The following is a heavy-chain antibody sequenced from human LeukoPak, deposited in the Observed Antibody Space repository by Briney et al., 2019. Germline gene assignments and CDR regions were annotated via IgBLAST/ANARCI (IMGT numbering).Heavy chain of an antibody. CDR3: ARQYSYDSRDY. D-gene: IGHD3-22*01. J-gene: IGHJ4*02. CDR2: IYPGESDT. Sequence: HGESLKISCKGSGYSFTSYWIGWVRQMPGKGLEWMGIIYPGESDTRYSPSFQGQVTISADTSISTAYLQWSSLKASDTAMYYCARQYSYDSRDYWGQGTLVTVSS. V-gene: IGHV5-51*01. CDR1: GYSFTSYW.